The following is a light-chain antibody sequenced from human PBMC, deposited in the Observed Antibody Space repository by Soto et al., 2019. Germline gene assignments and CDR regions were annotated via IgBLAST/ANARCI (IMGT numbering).Light chain of an antibody. CDR2: GNT. CDR1: SSNIGANYD. CDR3: QSYDRSLSGSYV. J-gene: IGLJ1*01. V-gene: IGLV1-40*01. Sequence: QSVLTQPPSVSGAPGQRVTISCTGSSSNIGANYDVHWYQQLPGTAPKLLIYGNTNRPSGVPDRFSGSKSGTSASLAITGLQAEDGADYYCQSYDRSLSGSYVFGTGTKVTVL.